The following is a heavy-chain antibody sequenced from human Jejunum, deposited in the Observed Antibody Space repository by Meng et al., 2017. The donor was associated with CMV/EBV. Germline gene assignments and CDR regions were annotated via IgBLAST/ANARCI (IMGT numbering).Heavy chain of an antibody. CDR3: ALFTRSWFDP. J-gene: IGHJ5*02. Sequence: ITLEYSLPTLLNPTQTFTLTCPFSGFSLSTSEVGVGWIRQPPGKALEWLAVIYWDDDKRYSPSLKSRLTITKDTSKNQVVLTLTNMDPVDTATYYCALFTRSWFDPWGQGTLVTVSS. V-gene: IGHV2-5*02. CDR2: IYWDDDK. CDR1: GFSLSTSEVG. D-gene: IGHD2-2*01.